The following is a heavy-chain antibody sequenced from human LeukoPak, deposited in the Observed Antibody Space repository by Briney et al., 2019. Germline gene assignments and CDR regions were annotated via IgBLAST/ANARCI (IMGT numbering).Heavy chain of an antibody. CDR1: GYSISSGYY. CDR3: ARNPGGYYYYMDV. D-gene: IGHD3-16*01. V-gene: IGHV4-38-2*02. Sequence: SETLSLTCTVSGYSISSGYYWGWIRQPPGKGLEWIGSIYHSGSTYYNPSLKSRVTISVDTSKNQFSLKLSPVTAADTAVYYCARNPGGYYYYMDVWGKGTTVTVSS. CDR2: IYHSGST. J-gene: IGHJ6*03.